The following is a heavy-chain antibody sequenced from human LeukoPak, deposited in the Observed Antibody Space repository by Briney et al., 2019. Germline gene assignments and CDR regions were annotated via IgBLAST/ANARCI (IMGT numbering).Heavy chain of an antibody. CDR3: AKVGTWELQRVFEN. CDR2: VGRDGSEK. CDR1: GFTFSDYW. V-gene: IGHV3-7*01. J-gene: IGHJ4*02. D-gene: IGHD1-26*01. Sequence: GGSLRLSCAASGFTFSDYWMTWVRQVPGKGLEWVANVGRDGSEKDYVDSVEGRFTISRDNAKKSLDLEMNSLRVEDTALYHCAKVGTWELQRVFENWGQGTLVTVSS.